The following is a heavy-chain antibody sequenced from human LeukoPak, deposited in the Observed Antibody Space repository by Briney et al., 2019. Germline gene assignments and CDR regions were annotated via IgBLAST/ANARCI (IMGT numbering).Heavy chain of an antibody. J-gene: IGHJ3*02. CDR2: IFPIIDMA. D-gene: IGHD5-24*01. CDR1: GGPFSSYT. CDR3: ARGRGEMATIKGCAFDI. V-gene: IGHV1-69*02. Sequence: GASVKVSCKASGGPFSSYTINWVRLVPGQGREWMGRIFPIIDMANYAQKFHGRVTIIADKSTNTAYMELSSLRPEDTAVYYCARGRGEMATIKGCAFDIWGQGTMVTVSS.